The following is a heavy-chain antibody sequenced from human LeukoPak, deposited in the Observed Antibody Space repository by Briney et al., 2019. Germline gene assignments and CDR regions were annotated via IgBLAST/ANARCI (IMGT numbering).Heavy chain of an antibody. CDR2: IYYSGST. Sequence: SETLSLTCTVSGGSISSYYWSWIRQPPGKGLEWIGYIYYSGSTNYNPSLKSRVTISVDTSKNQFSLKLSSVTAADTAVYYCAVSSSWSLYYFDYWGQGTLVTVSS. V-gene: IGHV4-59*08. D-gene: IGHD6-13*01. CDR1: GGSISSYY. J-gene: IGHJ4*02. CDR3: AVSSSWSLYYFDY.